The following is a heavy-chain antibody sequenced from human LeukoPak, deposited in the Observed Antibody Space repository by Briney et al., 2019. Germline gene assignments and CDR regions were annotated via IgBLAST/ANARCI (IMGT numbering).Heavy chain of an antibody. CDR2: ISAYNGNT. CDR3: ARQTSGATDY. D-gene: IGHD7-27*01. CDR1: GYTFTSYG. J-gene: IGHJ4*02. V-gene: IGHV1-18*01. Sequence: ASVKVSCKASGYTFTSYGISWVRQASGQGLEWMGWISAYNGNTNYAQKLQGRVTMTTDTYTSTAYIELRSLRSDDTAVYYCARQTSGATDYWGQGTLVTVSS.